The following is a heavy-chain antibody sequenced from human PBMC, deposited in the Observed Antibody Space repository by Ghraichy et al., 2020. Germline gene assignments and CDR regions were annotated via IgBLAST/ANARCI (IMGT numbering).Heavy chain of an antibody. Sequence: ASVKVSCKVSGYTLTELSMHWVRQAPGKGLEWMGGFDPEDGETIYAQKFQGRVTMTEDTSTDTAYMELSSLRSEDTAVYYCATEGGSLPGDAFDIWGQGTMVTVSS. CDR3: ATEGGSLPGDAFDI. CDR1: GYTLTELS. D-gene: IGHD1-26*01. J-gene: IGHJ3*02. CDR2: FDPEDGET. V-gene: IGHV1-24*01.